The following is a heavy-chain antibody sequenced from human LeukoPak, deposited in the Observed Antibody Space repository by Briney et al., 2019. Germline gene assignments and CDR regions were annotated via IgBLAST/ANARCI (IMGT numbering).Heavy chain of an antibody. J-gene: IGHJ4*02. Sequence: ASVKVSCKASGYTFTGYYMHWVRQAPGQGLERMGWINPNSGGTNYAQKFQGRVTMIRDTSISTAYMELSRLRSDDTAVYYCARDETGYSYGSYYFDYWGQGTLVTVSS. V-gene: IGHV1-2*02. CDR1: GYTFTGYY. D-gene: IGHD5-18*01. CDR2: INPNSGGT. CDR3: ARDETGYSYGSYYFDY.